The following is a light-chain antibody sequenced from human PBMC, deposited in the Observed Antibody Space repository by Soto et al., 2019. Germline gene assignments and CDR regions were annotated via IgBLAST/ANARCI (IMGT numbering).Light chain of an antibody. CDR2: GAS. CDR1: QSVTSSY. Sequence: EIVLTQTPGTLSLSPGERAALSCRASQSVTSSYLAWYQQKPGQAPRLLIYGASSRATGIPDRFSGSGSGTDFSLTISRLETEDFAVYYCQQYGTSPYTFGQGTKLEI. J-gene: IGKJ2*01. V-gene: IGKV3-20*01. CDR3: QQYGTSPYT.